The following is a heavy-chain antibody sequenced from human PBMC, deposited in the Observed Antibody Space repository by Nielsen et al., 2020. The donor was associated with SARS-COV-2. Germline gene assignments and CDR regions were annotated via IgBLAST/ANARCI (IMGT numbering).Heavy chain of an antibody. CDR3: ARESISDAFDI. V-gene: IGHV1-18*01. J-gene: IGHJ3*02. Sequence: WVRQAPGQGLEWMGWISAYNGNTNYAQKLQGRVTMTTDTSTSTAYMELRSLRSDDTAVYYCARESISDAFDIWGQETMVTVSS. D-gene: IGHD6-6*01. CDR2: ISAYNGNT.